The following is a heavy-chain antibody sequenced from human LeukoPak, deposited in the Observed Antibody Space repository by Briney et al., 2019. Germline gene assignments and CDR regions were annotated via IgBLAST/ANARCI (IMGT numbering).Heavy chain of an antibody. Sequence: GASVKVSCKASRYTFTSYDINWVRQATGQGLEWMGWMNPNSGNTGYAQKFQGRVTMTRNTSISTAYMELSSLRSEDTAVYYCARGGYDSSGYYLSQFDYWGQGTLVTVSS. J-gene: IGHJ4*02. D-gene: IGHD3-22*01. CDR3: ARGGYDSSGYYLSQFDY. CDR2: MNPNSGNT. CDR1: RYTFTSYD. V-gene: IGHV1-8*01.